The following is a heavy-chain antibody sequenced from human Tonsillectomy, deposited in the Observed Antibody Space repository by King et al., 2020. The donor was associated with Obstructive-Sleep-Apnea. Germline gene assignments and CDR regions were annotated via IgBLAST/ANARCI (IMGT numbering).Heavy chain of an antibody. D-gene: IGHD2-2*01. Sequence: VQLQQWGAGLLKPSETLSLTCAVYGGSFSGYYWIWIRQPPGKGLEGIGEINHSGSTNYNPSLKSRVTLSVDTSTNQFSLKLSSLTAADTAVYYCVREVRYCSSASCPTNQFDYWGQGTLVTVSS. J-gene: IGHJ4*02. CDR3: VREVRYCSSASCPTNQFDY. CDR2: INHSGST. CDR1: GGSFSGYY. V-gene: IGHV4-34*01.